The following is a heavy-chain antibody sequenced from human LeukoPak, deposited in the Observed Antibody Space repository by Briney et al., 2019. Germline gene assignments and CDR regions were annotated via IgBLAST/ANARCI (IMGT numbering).Heavy chain of an antibody. CDR1: GFTFSSYE. CDR3: ARDSGGYCTNGVCSTFDY. CDR2: ISSSGSTI. J-gene: IGHJ4*02. D-gene: IGHD2-8*01. Sequence: RGSLRLSCAASGFTFSSYEMNWVRQAPGKGLEWVSYISSSGSTIYYADSVKGRFTISRDNAKNSLYLQMNSLRAEDTAVYYCARDSGGYCTNGVCSTFDYWGQGTLVTVSS. V-gene: IGHV3-48*03.